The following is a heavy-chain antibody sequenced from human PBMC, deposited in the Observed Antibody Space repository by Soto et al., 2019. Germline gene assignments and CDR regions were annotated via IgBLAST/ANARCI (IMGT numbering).Heavy chain of an antibody. CDR3: ARSEGASWSGVFDS. V-gene: IGHV4-39*01. D-gene: IGHD3-3*01. Sequence: PSETLSLTCTVSGDSISSSSYYWGWIRQPPGKGLEWIGSIYYGGNTYYNPSLKSRVTISVDTSNNQFSLKLSSVTAADTALYYCARSEGASWSGVFDSWGQGTLVTVSS. CDR1: GDSISSSSYY. CDR2: IYYGGNT. J-gene: IGHJ4*02.